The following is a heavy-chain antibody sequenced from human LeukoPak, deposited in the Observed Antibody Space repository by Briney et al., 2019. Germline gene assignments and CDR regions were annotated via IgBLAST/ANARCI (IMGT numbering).Heavy chain of an antibody. J-gene: IGHJ4*02. CDR1: GVTVSGYW. V-gene: IGHV3-74*01. D-gene: IGHD4-17*01. CDR2: INSDGSST. CDR3: ARDPKYGDLDY. Sequence: PGGSLRLSCAAFGVTVSGYWMNWVRQAPRKGLVWVARINSDGSSTSHADSVKGRFTISRDNAKNILYLQMNSLRVDDTAVYYCARDPKYGDLDYWGQGTLVTVSS.